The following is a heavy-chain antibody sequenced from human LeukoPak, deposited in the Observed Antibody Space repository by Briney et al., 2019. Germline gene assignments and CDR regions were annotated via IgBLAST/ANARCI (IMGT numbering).Heavy chain of an antibody. CDR3: ARGDHNWNYDY. J-gene: IGHJ4*02. Sequence: PSETLSLTCTVSGGSISSYYWSWIRQPPGKGLEWIGSIYHSGSTYYNPSLKSRVTISVDTSKNQFSLKLSSVTAADTAVYYCARGDHNWNYDYWGQGTLVTVSS. CDR2: IYHSGST. V-gene: IGHV4-38-2*02. CDR1: GGSISSYY. D-gene: IGHD1-7*01.